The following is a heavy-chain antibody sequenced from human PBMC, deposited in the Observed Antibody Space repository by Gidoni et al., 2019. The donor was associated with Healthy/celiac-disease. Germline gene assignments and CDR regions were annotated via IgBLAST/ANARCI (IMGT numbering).Heavy chain of an antibody. CDR2: INHSGST. CDR3: ARLRKSAARPEGGYYYYYGMDV. D-gene: IGHD6-6*01. V-gene: IGHV4-34*01. Sequence: QVQLQQWGAGLLKPSETLSLTCAVYGGSFSGYYWSWIRQPPGKGLEWIGEINHSGSTNYNPSLKSRVTISVDTSKNQFSLKLSSVTAADTAVYYCARLRKSAARPEGGYYYYYGMDVWGQGTTVTVSS. J-gene: IGHJ6*02. CDR1: GGSFSGYY.